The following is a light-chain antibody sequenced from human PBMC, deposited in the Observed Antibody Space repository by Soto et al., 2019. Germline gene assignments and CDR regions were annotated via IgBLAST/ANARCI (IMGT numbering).Light chain of an antibody. CDR1: QSISSW. V-gene: IGKV1-5*01. CDR2: DAS. Sequence: DSQMTQSPSTLSASVGDRVTITCRASQSISSWLAWYQQKPGKAPKLLIYDASSLESGVPSRFSGSGSGTEFTLTISSLQPDDFATYYCQQYXSYSWTFGQGTKV. CDR3: QQYXSYSWT. J-gene: IGKJ1*01.